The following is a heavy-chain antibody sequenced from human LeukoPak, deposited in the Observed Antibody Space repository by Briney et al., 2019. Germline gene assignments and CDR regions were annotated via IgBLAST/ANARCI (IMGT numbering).Heavy chain of an antibody. V-gene: IGHV1-18*01. D-gene: IGHD2-2*01. CDR1: GYTFTSYG. CDR2: VSAYNGNT. J-gene: IGHJ6*03. CDR3: ARDAGEVPAALYYYYYYMDV. Sequence: GASVKVSCKASGYTFTSYGISWVRQAPGQGLEWMGWVSAYNGNTNYAQKLQGRVTMTTDTSTSTAYMELRSLRSDDTAVYYCARDAGEVPAALYYYYYYMDVWGKGTTVTISS.